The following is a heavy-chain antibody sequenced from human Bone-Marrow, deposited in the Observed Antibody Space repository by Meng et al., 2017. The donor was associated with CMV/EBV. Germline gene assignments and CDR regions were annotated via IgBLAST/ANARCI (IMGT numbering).Heavy chain of an antibody. CDR1: GYTFTSYA. Sequence: ASVKVSCKASGYTFTSYAMHWVRQAPGQRLEWMGWMNPNSGNTGYAQKFQGRVTITRNTSISTAYMELSSLRSEDTAVYYCARGGTGILSTSFDPWGQGTLVTVSS. J-gene: IGHJ5*02. D-gene: IGHD2-15*01. V-gene: IGHV1-8*03. CDR2: MNPNSGNT. CDR3: ARGGTGILSTSFDP.